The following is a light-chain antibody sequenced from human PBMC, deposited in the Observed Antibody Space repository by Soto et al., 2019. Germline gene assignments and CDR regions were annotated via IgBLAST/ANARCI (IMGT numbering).Light chain of an antibody. CDR1: SSDVGGYNY. Sequence: QSVLTQPPSASGSPGQSVTISCTGTSSDVGGYNYVSWYQQHPGKAPKLMIYEVSKRPSGVPDRFSGSKSGNTASLTVSGLQAEDEADYYCSSYEGSNLYVFGTGTKVTVL. CDR3: SSYEGSNLYV. V-gene: IGLV2-8*01. CDR2: EVS. J-gene: IGLJ1*01.